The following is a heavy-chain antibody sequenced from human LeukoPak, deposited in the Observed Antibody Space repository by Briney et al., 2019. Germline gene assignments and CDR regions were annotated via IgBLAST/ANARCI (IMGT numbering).Heavy chain of an antibody. CDR1: GYTFTSYG. D-gene: IGHD5-18*01. CDR2: ISAYNGNT. Sequence: SVKVSCKASGYTFTSYGISGVRQAPGQGLAWMGWISAYNGNTNYAQKLQGRVTMTTDTSTSTAYMELRSLRSDDTAVYYCARAPRGYSYGGWFDPWGQGTLVTVSS. J-gene: IGHJ5*02. V-gene: IGHV1-18*01. CDR3: ARAPRGYSYGGWFDP.